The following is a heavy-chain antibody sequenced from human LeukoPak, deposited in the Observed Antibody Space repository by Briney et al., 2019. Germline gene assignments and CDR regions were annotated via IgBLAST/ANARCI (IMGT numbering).Heavy chain of an antibody. D-gene: IGHD2/OR15-2a*01. J-gene: IGHJ4*02. CDR2: ISYSGFT. V-gene: IGHV4-59*08. CDR1: GGSISSYQ. CDR3: AGHHPRNTVDF. Sequence: SETLSLTCTVSGGSISSYQWSWIRQPPGKGLEGIGYISYSGFTNYNPSLKSRVTISLDTSNTQSSLKLTSVPAADTAVYYCAGHHPRNTVDFWGQGTLVTVSS.